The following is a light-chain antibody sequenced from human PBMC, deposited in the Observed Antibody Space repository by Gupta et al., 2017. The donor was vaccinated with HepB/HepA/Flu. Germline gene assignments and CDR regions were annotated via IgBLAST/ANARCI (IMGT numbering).Light chain of an antibody. CDR1: KLGHKY. CDR2: QDT. CDR3: QAWDSSTVV. V-gene: IGLV3-1*01. Sequence: SYELTQPPSVSVSPGQTASITCSGDKLGHKYVCWYQQKPGQSPVLVIYQDTKRPSGIPERFSGSNPGNTATLTISGTQAMDEADYYCQAWDSSTVVFGGGTKLTVL. J-gene: IGLJ2*01.